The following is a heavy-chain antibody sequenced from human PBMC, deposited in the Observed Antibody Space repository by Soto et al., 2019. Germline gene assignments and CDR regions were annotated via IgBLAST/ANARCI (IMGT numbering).Heavy chain of an antibody. CDR2: ISPDGSST. Sequence: EVQLVESGGGFVQPGGSLRLSCAASGFTFSSYWMHWVRQGPGKGLVWVSRISPDGSSTSYADSVKGRFTLSRDNAKNTVYLQMNSLRAEDTAVYFCARGRGPEIAATSGDYWGQGTLVTVSS. V-gene: IGHV3-74*01. D-gene: IGHD5-12*01. CDR1: GFTFSSYW. J-gene: IGHJ4*02. CDR3: ARGRGPEIAATSGDY.